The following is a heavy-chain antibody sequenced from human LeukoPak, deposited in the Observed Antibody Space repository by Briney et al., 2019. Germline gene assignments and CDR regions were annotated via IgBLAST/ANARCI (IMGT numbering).Heavy chain of an antibody. CDR1: GFTLSSYG. D-gene: IGHD2-2*01. CDR3: AKEGWGCSSTSCYESWFDP. V-gene: IGHV3-30*18. Sequence: GGSLRLSCAASGFTLSSYGMHWVRQAPGKGLEWVAVISYDGSNKYYADPVKGRFTISRDNSKNTLYLQMNSLRAEDTAVYYCAKEGWGCSSTSCYESWFDPWGQGTLVTVSS. J-gene: IGHJ5*02. CDR2: ISYDGSNK.